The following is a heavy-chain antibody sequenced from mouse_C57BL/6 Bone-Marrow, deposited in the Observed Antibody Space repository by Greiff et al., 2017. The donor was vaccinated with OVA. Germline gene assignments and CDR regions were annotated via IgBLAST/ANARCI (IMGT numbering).Heavy chain of an antibody. CDR1: GFSLTSYG. CDR2: IWSGGST. D-gene: IGHD1-1*01. CDR3: ASLTTVVATNCDV. J-gene: IGHJ1*03. Sequence: VQLQESGPGLVQPSQSLSITCTVSGFSLTSYGVHWVRQSPGKGLEWLGVIWSGGSTDYNAAFISRLSISKDNSKSQVFFKMNSLQADDTAIYYCASLTTVVATNCDVWGTGTTVTVSS. V-gene: IGHV2-2*01.